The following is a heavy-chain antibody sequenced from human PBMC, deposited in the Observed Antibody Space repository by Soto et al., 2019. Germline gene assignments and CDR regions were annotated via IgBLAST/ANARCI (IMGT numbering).Heavy chain of an antibody. CDR2: IYHSGST. V-gene: IGHV4-30-2*01. Sequence: QLQLQESGSGLVKPSQTLSLTCAVSGGSISSGGYSWSWIRQPPGKGLEWIGYIYHSGSTYYNPSPKSRVTISIDRSKNQFSLKLSSVTAADTAVYYCARDSSGSRSGWFDPWGQGTLVTVSS. CDR1: GGSISSGGYS. J-gene: IGHJ5*02. CDR3: ARDSSGSRSGWFDP. D-gene: IGHD3-22*01.